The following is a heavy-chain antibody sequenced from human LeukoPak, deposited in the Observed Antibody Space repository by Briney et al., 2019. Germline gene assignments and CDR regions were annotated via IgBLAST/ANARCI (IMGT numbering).Heavy chain of an antibody. V-gene: IGHV7-4-1*02. Sequence: ASVKVSCKASGYTFTSYAMNWVRQAPGQGLEWMAWINTRTGDPTCAQGFTGRFVFSLDTSVSTAYLQISNLKAEDTAVYYCAVGHSGEHHYYYMDVWGKGLRSPSP. D-gene: IGHD4-17*01. CDR3: AVGHSGEHHYYYMDV. CDR2: INTRTGDP. J-gene: IGHJ6*03. CDR1: GYTFTSYA.